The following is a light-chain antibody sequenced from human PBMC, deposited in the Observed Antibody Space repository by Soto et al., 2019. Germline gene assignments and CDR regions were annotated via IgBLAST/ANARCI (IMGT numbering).Light chain of an antibody. CDR1: QSVSSDY. CDR3: QQDGRLPRT. J-gene: IGKJ1*01. Sequence: EIVLTQSPGTLSLSPGQRATLSCRASQSVSSDYLAWFQQKPGQAPRLLIYGASSRATGIPERFSGSGPGTDFTINISRLETEDVALYYCQQDGRLPRTFGQGTKVESK. CDR2: GAS. V-gene: IGKV3-20*01.